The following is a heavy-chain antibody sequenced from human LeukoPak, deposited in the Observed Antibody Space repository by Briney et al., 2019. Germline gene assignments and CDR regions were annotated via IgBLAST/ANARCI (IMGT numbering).Heavy chain of an antibody. V-gene: IGHV4-59*08. CDR2: IYYSGDT. J-gene: IGHJ2*01. Sequence: PSETLSLTCSVSGGSISGSHWSWVRQAPGEGLEWIGYIYYSGDTNDNPSLKGRVAFSVDTSKNQFSLRLNSVTAADTAVYFCARQSTIWYLDLWGHGTLVTVSS. D-gene: IGHD2-2*02. CDR1: GGSISGSH. CDR3: ARQSTIWYLDL.